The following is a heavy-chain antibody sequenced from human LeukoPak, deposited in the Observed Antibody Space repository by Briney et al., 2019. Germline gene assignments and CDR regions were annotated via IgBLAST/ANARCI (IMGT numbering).Heavy chain of an antibody. CDR2: MSYDGSNK. CDR3: AKDAWTYYYDSSGYYDY. J-gene: IGHJ4*02. Sequence: GGSLRLSCAASGFTFSSYGMHWVRQAPGKGLEWVAVMSYDGSNKYYADSVKGRFTISRDNSKNTLYLQMNSLRAEDTAVYYCAKDAWTYYYDSSGYYDYWGQGTLVTVSS. D-gene: IGHD3-22*01. V-gene: IGHV3-30*18. CDR1: GFTFSSYG.